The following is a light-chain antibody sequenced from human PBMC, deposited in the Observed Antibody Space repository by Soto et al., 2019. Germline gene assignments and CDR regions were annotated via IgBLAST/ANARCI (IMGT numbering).Light chain of an antibody. V-gene: IGKV3-15*01. CDR1: QSVSSN. Sequence: EIEMTQSPATLSVSPGERATLSCRASQSVSSNLAWYQQKPGQAPRLLIYGASTRATGIPARFSGSGSGTEFTLTISSLQSEDFVVYYCQQYNNWPQTFGQGTKV. CDR2: GAS. J-gene: IGKJ1*01. CDR3: QQYNNWPQT.